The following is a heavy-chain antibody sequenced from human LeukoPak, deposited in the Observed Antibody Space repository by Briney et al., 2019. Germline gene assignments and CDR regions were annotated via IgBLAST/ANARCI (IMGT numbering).Heavy chain of an antibody. J-gene: IGHJ6*02. CDR2: FDPEDGET. V-gene: IGHV1-24*01. CDR3: ATAAYCGGDCYSFYYYGMDV. D-gene: IGHD2-21*02. Sequence: GASVKVSCKASGYTFTSYYMHWVRQAPGKGLEWMGGFDPEDGETIYAQKFQGRVTMTEDTSTDTAYMELSSLRSEDTAVCYCATAAYCGGDCYSFYYYGMDVWGQGTTVTVSS. CDR1: GYTFTSYY.